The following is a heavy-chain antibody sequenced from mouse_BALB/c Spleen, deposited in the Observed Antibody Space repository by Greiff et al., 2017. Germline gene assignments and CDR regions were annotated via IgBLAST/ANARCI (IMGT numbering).Heavy chain of an antibody. V-gene: IGHV3-8*02. CDR3: ARSPDYYGSSYWYFDV. J-gene: IGHJ1*01. CDR1: GDSITSGY. Sequence: EVQLVESGPSLVKPSQTLSLTCSVTGDSITSGYWNWIRKFPGNKLEYMGYISYSGSTYYNPSLKSRISITRDTSKNQYYLQLNSVTTEDTATYYCARSPDYYGSSYWYFDVWGAGTTVTVSS. D-gene: IGHD1-1*01. CDR2: ISYSGST.